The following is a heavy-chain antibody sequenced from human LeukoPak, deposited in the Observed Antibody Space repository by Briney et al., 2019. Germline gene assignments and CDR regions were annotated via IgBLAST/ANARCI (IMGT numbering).Heavy chain of an antibody. CDR2: ISSSSSYT. V-gene: IGHV3-11*06. D-gene: IGHD2-15*01. CDR3: AAPILSGTFDI. J-gene: IGHJ3*02. CDR1: GFTLSDYY. Sequence: GGSLRLSCAASGFTLSDYYMSWIRQAQGKGLEWVSYISSSSSYTNYADSVKGRFTIPRDNAKNSLYLQMNSLRAEDTAVYYCAAPILSGTFDIWGQGTMVTVSS.